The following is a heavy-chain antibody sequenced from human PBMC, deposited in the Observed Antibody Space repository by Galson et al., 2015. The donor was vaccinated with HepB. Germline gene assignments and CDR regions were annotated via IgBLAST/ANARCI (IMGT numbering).Heavy chain of an antibody. J-gene: IGHJ3*02. D-gene: IGHD2/OR15-2a*01. CDR2: ITYDGSNK. CDR3: ANLLGIACDI. V-gene: IGHV3-30*18. Sequence: SLRLSCAASGFTFSSYGMHWVRQAPGKGLEWVALITYDGSNKYYADSVKGRFTISRDNAKNTLYLQMNSLRAEDTAVYYCANLLGIACDIWGQGTMVTVSS. CDR1: GFTFSSYG.